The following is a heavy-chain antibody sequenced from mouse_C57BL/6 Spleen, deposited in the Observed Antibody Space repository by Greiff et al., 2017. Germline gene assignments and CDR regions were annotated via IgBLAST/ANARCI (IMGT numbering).Heavy chain of an antibody. J-gene: IGHJ2*01. Sequence: EVQLVESGGGLVKPGGSLKLSCAASGFTFSSYAMSWVRQTPEKRLEWVATISDGGSYTYYPDNVKGRFTISRDNAKNNLYLQMSHLKSEDTAMYYCASLWDYFDYWGQGTTLTVSS. CDR2: ISDGGSYT. CDR3: ASLWDYFDY. D-gene: IGHD6-1*01. CDR1: GFTFSSYA. V-gene: IGHV5-4*01.